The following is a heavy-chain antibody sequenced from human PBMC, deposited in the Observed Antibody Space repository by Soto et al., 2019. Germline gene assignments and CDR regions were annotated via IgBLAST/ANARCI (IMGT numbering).Heavy chain of an antibody. CDR2: ISSDVVNY. J-gene: IGHJ4*02. D-gene: IGHD2-15*01. Sequence: QVQLVESGGGVVQPGRSLRLSCAASGFTFSSFAMHWVRQAPGKGLEWLAVISSDVVNYYYAESVKGRFTISRDNSKNTLYLQMNRLRNEDTAVYYWSRGGAWTPEGLGYWGQGTLVTVSS. V-gene: IGHV3-30-3*01. CDR1: GFTFSSFA. CDR3: SRGGAWTPEGLGY.